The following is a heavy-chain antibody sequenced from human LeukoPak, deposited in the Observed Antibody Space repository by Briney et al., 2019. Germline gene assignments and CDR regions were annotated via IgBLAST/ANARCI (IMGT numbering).Heavy chain of an antibody. Sequence: GKSLRLSCAASGSTFSNYAMHWVRQAPGKGLEWVSLISSGGTYEYYADSVKGRFTISRDNSKNTLYLQLNSLRAEDTAVYYCARDSTYYYDSGSSGPHYFDNWGQGTLVTVSS. J-gene: IGHJ4*02. CDR1: GSTFSNYA. CDR2: ISSGGTYE. V-gene: IGHV3-30*01. D-gene: IGHD3-10*01. CDR3: ARDSTYYYDSGSSGPHYFDN.